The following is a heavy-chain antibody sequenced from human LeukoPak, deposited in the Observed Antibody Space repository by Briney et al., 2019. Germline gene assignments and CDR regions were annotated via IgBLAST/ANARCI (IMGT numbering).Heavy chain of an antibody. CDR2: IRSSSSYI. J-gene: IGHJ4*02. CDR3: AKGSRLPYDYVWGSYRTGLYFDY. Sequence: PGGSLRLSCAASGFTFSSYSMNWVRQAPGKGLEWVSSIRSSSSYIYYADSVKGRFTISRDNSKNTLYLQMNSLRAEDTAVYYCAKGSRLPYDYVWGSYRTGLYFDYWGQGTLVTVSS. D-gene: IGHD3-16*02. V-gene: IGHV3-21*04. CDR1: GFTFSSYS.